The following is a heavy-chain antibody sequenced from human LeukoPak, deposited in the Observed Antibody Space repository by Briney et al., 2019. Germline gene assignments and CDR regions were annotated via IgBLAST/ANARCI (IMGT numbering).Heavy chain of an antibody. CDR2: ISSSSSYI. Sequence: GGSLRLSCAASGFTFSSYSMNWVRQAPGKGLEWVSSISSSSSYIYYADSVKGRFTISRDNSKNTLYLQMNSLRTEDTAVYYCATDTAPDYWGQGTLVTVSS. V-gene: IGHV3-21*01. J-gene: IGHJ4*02. CDR3: ATDTAPDY. D-gene: IGHD5-18*01. CDR1: GFTFSSYS.